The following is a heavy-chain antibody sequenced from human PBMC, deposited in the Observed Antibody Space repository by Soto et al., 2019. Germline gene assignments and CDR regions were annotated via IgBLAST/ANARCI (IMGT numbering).Heavy chain of an antibody. CDR2: ISAYNGNT. V-gene: IGHV1-18*04. D-gene: IGHD6-13*01. J-gene: IGHJ6*02. Sequence: SVKVSCKASGYTFTSYGISWVRQAPGQGLEWMGWISAYNGNTNYAQKLQGRVTMTTDTSTSTAYMELRSLRSDDTAVYYCARTRIAEEYYGMDVWGQGTTVTVSS. CDR3: ARTRIAEEYYGMDV. CDR1: GYTFTSYG.